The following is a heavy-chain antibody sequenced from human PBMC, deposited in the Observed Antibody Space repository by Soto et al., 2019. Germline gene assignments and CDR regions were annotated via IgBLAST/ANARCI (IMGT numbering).Heavy chain of an antibody. D-gene: IGHD6-19*01. V-gene: IGHV4-31*03. CDR1: GGSISSGGYY. J-gene: IGHJ4*02. CDR2: IYYSGST. CDR3: ARAGCSSGWCGVNPEYYFDY. Sequence: QVQLQESGPGLVKPSQTLSLTCTVSGGSISSGGYYWSWIRQHPGKGLEWIGYIYYSGSTYYNPSLKGRVTISVDTSKNQFSLKLSSVTAADTAVYYCARAGCSSGWCGVNPEYYFDYWGQGTLVTVSS.